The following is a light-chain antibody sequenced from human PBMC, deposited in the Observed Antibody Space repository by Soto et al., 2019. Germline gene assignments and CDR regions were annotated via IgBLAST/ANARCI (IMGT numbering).Light chain of an antibody. V-gene: IGLV2-11*01. CDR3: CSYAGSYRRV. J-gene: IGLJ2*01. Sequence: QSALTQPRSVSGSPGQSVTISYTGTSSDVGAYNYVSWYQHHPGKAPKLMIYDVGRRPSGVPDRFSGSKSGYTASLTISGLQAEDEGDYYCCSYAGSYRRVFGGGTKLTVL. CDR2: DVG. CDR1: SSDVGAYNY.